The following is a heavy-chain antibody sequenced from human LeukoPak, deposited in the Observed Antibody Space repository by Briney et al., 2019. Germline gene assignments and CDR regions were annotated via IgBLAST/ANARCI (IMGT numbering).Heavy chain of an antibody. CDR1: GFTVSSNY. Sequence: GSLRLSCAASGFTVSSNYMSWIRQPPGKGLEWIGSIYYSGSTYYNPSLKSRVTISVDTSKNQFSLKLSSVTAADTAVYYCARDSEGQQQLGRFDPWGQGTLVTVSS. J-gene: IGHJ5*02. CDR2: IYYSGST. CDR3: ARDSEGQQQLGRFDP. V-gene: IGHV4-39*07. D-gene: IGHD6-13*01.